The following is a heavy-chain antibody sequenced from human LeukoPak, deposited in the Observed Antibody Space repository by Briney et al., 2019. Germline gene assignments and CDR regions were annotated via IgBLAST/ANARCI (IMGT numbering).Heavy chain of an antibody. CDR3: AREGEWELSFDY. V-gene: IGHV1-69*13. CDR1: GGTFSSYA. D-gene: IGHD1-26*01. J-gene: IGHJ4*02. Sequence: SVKVSCKASGGTFSSYAISWVRQAPGQGLEWMGGIIPIFGTANYAQKFQGRVTITADESTSTAYMELSGLRSEDAAVYYCAREGEWELSFDYWGQGTLVTVSS. CDR2: IIPIFGTA.